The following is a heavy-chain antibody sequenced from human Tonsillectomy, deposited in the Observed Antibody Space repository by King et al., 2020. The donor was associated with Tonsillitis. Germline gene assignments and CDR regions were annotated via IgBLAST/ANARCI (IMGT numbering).Heavy chain of an antibody. CDR1: GFTFSSYS. Sequence: VQLVESGGGLVKPGGSLRLSCAASGFTFSSYSMNWVRQAPGKGLEWVSSISSSSSYLYYADSVKGRFTISRDNAKNSLYLQMNSLRAEDTAVYYCARESSRGFDYWGQGTLVTVSS. V-gene: IGHV3-21*01. CDR2: ISSSSSYL. D-gene: IGHD3-10*01. CDR3: ARESSRGFDY. J-gene: IGHJ4*02.